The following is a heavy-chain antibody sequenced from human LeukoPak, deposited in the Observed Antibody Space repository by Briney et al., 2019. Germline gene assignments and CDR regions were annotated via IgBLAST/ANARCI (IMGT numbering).Heavy chain of an antibody. CDR2: ISGSGGST. CDR3: ARAAAVRPYYFDY. Sequence: PGGSLRLSCAASGFTFSSYAMSWVRQAPGKGLEWVSAISGSGGSTYYADSVKGRFTISRDNAKNSLYLQMNSLRAEDTAVYYCARAAAVRPYYFDYWGRGTLVTVSS. D-gene: IGHD6-13*01. CDR1: GFTFSSYA. V-gene: IGHV3-23*01. J-gene: IGHJ4*02.